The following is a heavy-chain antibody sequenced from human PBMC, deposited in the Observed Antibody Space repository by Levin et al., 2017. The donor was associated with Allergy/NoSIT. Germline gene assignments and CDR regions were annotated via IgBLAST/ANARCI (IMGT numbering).Heavy chain of an antibody. CDR2: IYYSGST. J-gene: IGHJ4*02. D-gene: IGHD3-16*02. CDR3: ARHPTTGTYYDYVWGSYRPEYFDY. Sequence: PSETLSLTCTVSGGSISSSSYYWGWIRQPPGKGLEWIGSIYYSGSTYYNPSLKSRVTISVDTSKNQFSLKLSSVTAADTAVYYCARHPTTGTYYDYVWGSYRPEYFDYWGQGTLVTVSS. V-gene: IGHV4-39*01. CDR1: GGSISSSSYY.